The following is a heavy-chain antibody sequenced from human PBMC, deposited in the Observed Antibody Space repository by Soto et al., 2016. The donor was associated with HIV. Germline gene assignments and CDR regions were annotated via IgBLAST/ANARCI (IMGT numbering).Heavy chain of an antibody. D-gene: IGHD3-22*01. CDR3: VRVGRLNYYDRSGYYSH. J-gene: IGHJ4*02. Sequence: EVQLVESGGDLVQPGGPVRLSCAASGFTFSSYWMHWVRQAPGKGLVWVSRINGDGSSTNYADSVKGRFTISRDNAKSTLYLQMSSLRAEDTAIYYCVRVGRLNYYDRSGYYSHWGQGTLVTVSS. V-gene: IGHV3-74*01. CDR1: GFTFSSYW. CDR2: INGDGSST.